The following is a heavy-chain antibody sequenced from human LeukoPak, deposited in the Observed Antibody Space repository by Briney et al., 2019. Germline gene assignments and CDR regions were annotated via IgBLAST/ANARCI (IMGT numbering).Heavy chain of an antibody. V-gene: IGHV1-69*06. D-gene: IGHD2-2*01. CDR2: IIPIFGTA. Sequence: SVKVSCKASGGTFSSYAISWVRQAPGQGLEWMGGIIPIFGTANYAQKFQGRVTITADKSTSTAYMELSSLRSEDTAVYYCARDTGVPAANPPYYYYYGMDVWGQGTTVTVSS. CDR1: GGTFSSYA. J-gene: IGHJ6*02. CDR3: ARDTGVPAANPPYYYYYGMDV.